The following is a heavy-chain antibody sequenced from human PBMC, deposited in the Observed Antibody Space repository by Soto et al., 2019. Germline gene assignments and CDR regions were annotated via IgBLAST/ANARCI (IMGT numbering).Heavy chain of an antibody. D-gene: IGHD3-3*01. J-gene: IGHJ5*02. Sequence: PSETLSLTCTVSGGSISSSSYYWGWIRQPPGKGLEWIGSIYYSGSTYYNPSLKSRVTISVDTSKNQFSLKLSSVTAADTAVYYCARGTMIRYHWSGYSQRVPNWFDPWGQGTLVTVSS. CDR1: GGSISSSSYY. CDR3: ARGTMIRYHWSGYSQRVPNWFDP. V-gene: IGHV4-39*01. CDR2: IYYSGST.